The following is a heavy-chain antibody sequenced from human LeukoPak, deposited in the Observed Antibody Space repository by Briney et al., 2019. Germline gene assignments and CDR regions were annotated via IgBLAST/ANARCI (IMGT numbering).Heavy chain of an antibody. D-gene: IGHD5-24*01. V-gene: IGHV4-34*01. J-gene: IGHJ4*02. CDR2: VNHSGST. CDR1: SGSFNDYY. Sequence: SETLSLTCAVNSGSFNDYYWNWIRQPPGKGLEWIGEVNHSGSTNYNPSLKSRVTISVDTSKNQFSLKLNSVTAADTAVYYCARRGWLQFVWIGYWGQGSLVTVSS. CDR3: ARRGWLQFVWIGY.